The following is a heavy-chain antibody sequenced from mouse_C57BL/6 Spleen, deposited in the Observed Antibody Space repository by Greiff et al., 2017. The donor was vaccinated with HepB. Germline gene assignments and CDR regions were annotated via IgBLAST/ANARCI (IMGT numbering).Heavy chain of an antibody. V-gene: IGHV1-80*01. D-gene: IGHD2-13*01. CDR3: TREEFGDHFDY. J-gene: IGHJ2*01. Sequence: VQLQQSGAELVKPGASVKISCKASGYAFSSYWMNWVKQRPGKGLEWIGQIYPGAGDTNYNGKFKGKATLTADKSSSTAYMQLSSLTSEDSAIYFCTREEFGDHFDYWGQGTTLTVSS. CDR1: GYAFSSYW. CDR2: IYPGAGDT.